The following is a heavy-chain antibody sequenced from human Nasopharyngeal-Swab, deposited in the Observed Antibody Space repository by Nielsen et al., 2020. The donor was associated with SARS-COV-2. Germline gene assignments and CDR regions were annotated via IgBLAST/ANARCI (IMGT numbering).Heavy chain of an antibody. Sequence: WVPHAPGQGLEWMGWINTNTANPTYAHGFTGRLVLSLDTSASTTYLQISSLKAEDTAVYYCARGLDEYGGHCYYYYYMDVWGKGTTVTVSS. V-gene: IGHV7-4-1*02. CDR3: ARGLDEYGGHCYYYYYMDV. D-gene: IGHD4-17*01. J-gene: IGHJ6*03. CDR2: INTNTANP.